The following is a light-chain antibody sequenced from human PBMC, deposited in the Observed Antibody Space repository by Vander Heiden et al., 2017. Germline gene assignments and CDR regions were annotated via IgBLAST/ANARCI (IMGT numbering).Light chain of an antibody. J-gene: IGKJ2*01. CDR2: AAS. V-gene: IGKV1-39*01. Sequence: DIQMTQSPSSLSASVGDRVTITCRASQSISSYLNWYQQKPGKAPKLLIYAASSLQTWVPSIFSGIYSLTSFPLPVSLLLPLYFAPSSCHQSDSTPYTFGQGTKLEIK. CDR3: HQSDSTPYT. CDR1: QSISSY.